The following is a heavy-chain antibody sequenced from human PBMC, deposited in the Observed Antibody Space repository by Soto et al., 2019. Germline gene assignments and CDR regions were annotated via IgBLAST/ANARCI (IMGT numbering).Heavy chain of an antibody. V-gene: IGHV3-11*01. CDR2: LSSGGVTI. Sequence: QVHLVESGGGLVKPGGSLRLSCAASGFPFNNYYMSWIRQAPGKGLEWVSFLSSGGVTIYYADSVKGRFTISRDNAKNSLYLQINSLRAEDTAVYYCARGGGIAVSGSEIDYWGQGTLVTVSS. CDR1: GFPFNNYY. CDR3: ARGGGIAVSGSEIDY. J-gene: IGHJ4*02. D-gene: IGHD6-19*01.